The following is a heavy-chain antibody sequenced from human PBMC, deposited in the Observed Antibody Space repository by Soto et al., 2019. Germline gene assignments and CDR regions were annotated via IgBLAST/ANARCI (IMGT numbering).Heavy chain of an antibody. J-gene: IGHJ6*02. V-gene: IGHV3-53*01. CDR1: GFTVSSNY. Sequence: PGGSLRLSCAASGFTVSSNYMSWVRQAPGKGLEWVSVIYSGGSTYYADSVKGRFTISRDNSKNTLYLQMNSLRAEDTAVYYCGVVVVPAATDYYYGMDVWGQGTTVTVSS. D-gene: IGHD2-2*01. CDR2: IYSGGST. CDR3: GVVVVPAATDYYYGMDV.